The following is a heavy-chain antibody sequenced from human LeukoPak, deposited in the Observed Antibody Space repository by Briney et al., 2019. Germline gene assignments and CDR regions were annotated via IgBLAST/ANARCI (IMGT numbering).Heavy chain of an antibody. J-gene: IGHJ5*02. V-gene: IGHV3-23*01. Sequence: EPGGSLRLSCAASGFTFSSYGMSWVRQAPGKGLEWVSAISGSGGSTYYADSVKGRFTISRDNAKNSLYLQMNSLRAEDTAVYFCARDASPAAYNGNWFDPWGQGTLVTVSS. CDR2: ISGSGGST. CDR1: GFTFSSYG. CDR3: ARDASPAAYNGNWFDP. D-gene: IGHD3-10*01.